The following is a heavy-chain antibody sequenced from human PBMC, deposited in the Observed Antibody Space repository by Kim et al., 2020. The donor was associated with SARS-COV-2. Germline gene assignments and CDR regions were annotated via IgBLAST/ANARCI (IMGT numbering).Heavy chain of an antibody. J-gene: IGHJ4*02. CDR3: AKAATSWELLLG. Sequence: KYSQKFQGRVTITRDTAASTAYMELSSLRSEDTAVYYCAKAATSWELLLGWGQGTLVTVSS. D-gene: IGHD1-26*01. V-gene: IGHV1-3*01.